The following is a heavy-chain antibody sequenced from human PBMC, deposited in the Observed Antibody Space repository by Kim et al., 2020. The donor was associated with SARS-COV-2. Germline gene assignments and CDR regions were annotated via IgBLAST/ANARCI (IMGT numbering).Heavy chain of an antibody. CDR2: IYYSGST. J-gene: IGHJ6*02. D-gene: IGHD3-10*01. V-gene: IGHV4-39*01. CDR3: AGTMVRNYYYGMDV. Sequence: SETLSLTCTVSGGSISSSSYYWGWIRQPPGKGLEWIGSIYYSGSTYYNPSLKSRVTISVDTSKNQFSLKLSSVTAADTAVYYCAGTMVRNYYYGMDVWGQGTTVTVSS. CDR1: GGSISSSSYY.